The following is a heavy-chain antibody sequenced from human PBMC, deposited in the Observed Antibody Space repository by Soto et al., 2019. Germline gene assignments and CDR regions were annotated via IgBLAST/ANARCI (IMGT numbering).Heavy chain of an antibody. Sequence: GGSLRLSCAASGFTFSSYALNWVRQAPGKGLEWVAEISGSGTSTYYAPSVKGRFIISSDSSKNTLYLRMYSLRAEDTAMYYRAKSLSALFSLGDFKYWGQGALVTVSS. CDR3: AKSLSALFSLGDFKY. V-gene: IGHV3-23*01. D-gene: IGHD2-21*01. CDR2: ISGSGTST. CDR1: GFTFSSYA. J-gene: IGHJ4*02.